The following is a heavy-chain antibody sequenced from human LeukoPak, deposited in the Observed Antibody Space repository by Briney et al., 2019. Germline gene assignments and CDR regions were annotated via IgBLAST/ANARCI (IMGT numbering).Heavy chain of an antibody. CDR2: IIPIFGIA. Sequence: SVKVSCKASGGTFSSYAISWVRQAPGQGLEWMGRIIPIFGIANYAQKFQGRVTITADKSTSTAYMELSSLRSEGTAVYYCARADRLSGPLDYWGQGTLVTVSS. D-gene: IGHD3-16*02. V-gene: IGHV1-69*04. J-gene: IGHJ4*02. CDR1: GGTFSSYA. CDR3: ARADRLSGPLDY.